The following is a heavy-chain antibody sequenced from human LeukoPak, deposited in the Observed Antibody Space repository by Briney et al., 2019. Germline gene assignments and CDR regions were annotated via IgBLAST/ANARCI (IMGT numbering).Heavy chain of an antibody. CDR1: GFTFSDYY. V-gene: IGHV3-11*03. J-gene: IGHJ3*02. CDR2: ISSSSSYT. CDR3: ARRRDHYYDSSGYYSGAFDI. Sequence: KPGGSLRLSCAASGFTFSDYYMSWIRQAPGKGLEWMSYISSSSSYTNYADSVKGRFTISRDNAKNSLYLQMNSLRAEDTAVYYCARRRDHYYDSSGYYSGAFDIWGQGTMVTVSS. D-gene: IGHD3-22*01.